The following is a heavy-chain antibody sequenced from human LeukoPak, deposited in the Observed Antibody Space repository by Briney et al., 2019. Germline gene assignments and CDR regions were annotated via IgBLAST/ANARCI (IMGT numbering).Heavy chain of an antibody. CDR2: ISSSSSYI. J-gene: IGHJ6*03. CDR3: ARGYCSGGSCYYYMDV. D-gene: IGHD2-15*01. V-gene: IGHV3-21*01. Sequence: GGSLRLSCAASGFTFSSYSMNWVRQAPGKGLEWVSSISSSSSYIYYADSVKGRFTISRDNAKNSLYLQMNGLRAEDTAVYYCARGYCSGGSCYYYMDVWGKGTTVTVSS. CDR1: GFTFSSYS.